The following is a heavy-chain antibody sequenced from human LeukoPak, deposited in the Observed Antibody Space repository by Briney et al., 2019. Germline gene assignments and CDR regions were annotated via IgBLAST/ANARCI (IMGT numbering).Heavy chain of an antibody. CDR1: GGTFSDSP. J-gene: IGHJ4*02. D-gene: IGHD3-22*01. V-gene: IGHV1-69*13. CDR3: ARDSYYDTTGFYLY. CDR2: IIPLFGAA. Sequence: SVKVSCKASGGTFSDSPISWVRQAPGQGLEWMGGIIPLFGAANYAPKFQGRLTITADESTSTAYMELNSLKSEDTAVYYCARDSYYDTTGFYLYWGQGTQVIVSS.